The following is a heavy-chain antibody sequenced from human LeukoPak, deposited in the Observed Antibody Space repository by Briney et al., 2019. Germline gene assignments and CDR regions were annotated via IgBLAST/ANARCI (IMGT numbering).Heavy chain of an antibody. CDR1: GFTFSSYS. Sequence: PGGSLRLSCAASGFTFSSYSMNWVRQAPGKGLEWVSYISGSSSTIYYADSVKGRFTISRDNAKNSLYLQMNSLRAEDTAVYYCAREGYSYGGYYFDYWGQGTLVTVSS. D-gene: IGHD5-18*01. CDR2: ISGSSSTI. CDR3: AREGYSYGGYYFDY. J-gene: IGHJ4*02. V-gene: IGHV3-48*04.